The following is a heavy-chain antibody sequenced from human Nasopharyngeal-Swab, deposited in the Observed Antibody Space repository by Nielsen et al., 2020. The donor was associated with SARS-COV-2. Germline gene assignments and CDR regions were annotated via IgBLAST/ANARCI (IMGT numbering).Heavy chain of an antibody. CDR1: GFTFSSYG. CDR2: ISYDGSNK. CDR3: AKDCGLRAAYHYYGMDV. D-gene: IGHD6-25*01. Sequence: GESLKISCAASGFTFSSYGMHWVRQAPGKGLEWVAVISYDGSNKYYADSVKGRFTISRDNSKNTLYLQMNSLRAEDTAVYYCAKDCGLRAAYHYYGMDVWGQGTTVTVSS. V-gene: IGHV3-30*18. J-gene: IGHJ6*02.